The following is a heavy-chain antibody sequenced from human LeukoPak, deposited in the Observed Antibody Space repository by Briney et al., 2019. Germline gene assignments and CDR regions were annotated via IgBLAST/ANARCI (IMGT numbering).Heavy chain of an antibody. CDR1: GFTFSSYA. CDR3: AKDHRYYYDSSGYVDY. D-gene: IGHD3-22*01. Sequence: GGSLRLSCAASGFTFSSYAMRWVRQAPGMRLEWVSVISGSGGNTDYADSVKGRFTISRDNSKNTLYPQMNSLRAEDTAVYYCAKDHRYYYDSSGYVDYWGQGTLVTVSS. J-gene: IGHJ4*02. CDR2: ISGSGGNT. V-gene: IGHV3-23*01.